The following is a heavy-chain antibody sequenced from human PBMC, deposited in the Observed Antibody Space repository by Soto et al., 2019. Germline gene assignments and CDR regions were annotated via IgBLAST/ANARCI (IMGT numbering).Heavy chain of an antibody. V-gene: IGHV3-23*01. D-gene: IGHD2-2*01. Sequence: EVQLLESGGGLVQPGGSLRLSCAASGFTFSSYAMSWVRQAPGKGLEWVSAISGSGGSTYYADAVKGRFTISRDNSKNTLYLQMNSLRAEDTAVYYGAKYSAGPYQLLLGFDYWGQGTLVTVSS. J-gene: IGHJ4*02. CDR3: AKYSAGPYQLLLGFDY. CDR1: GFTFSSYA. CDR2: ISGSGGST.